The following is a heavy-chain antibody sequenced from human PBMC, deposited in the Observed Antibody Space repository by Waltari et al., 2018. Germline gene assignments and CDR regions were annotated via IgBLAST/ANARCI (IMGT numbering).Heavy chain of an antibody. V-gene: IGHV1-8*01. D-gene: IGHD1-26*01. CDR3: AREGGRIVGVSTLGS. CDR1: GHPSTRYD. J-gene: IGHJ4*02. Sequence: QVQLVQSGAEVKKPGASVKVSCKYLGHPSTRYDTTWLRQATGQGLEWMGWMNPNRCSTGYAQKFQGRVIMTRNTSISTAYMELSSLRSEDTAVYYCAREGGRIVGVSTLGSWGQGTLVTVSS. CDR2: MNPNRCST.